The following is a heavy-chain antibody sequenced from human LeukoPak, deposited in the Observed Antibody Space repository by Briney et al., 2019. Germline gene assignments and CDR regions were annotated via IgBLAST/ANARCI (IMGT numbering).Heavy chain of an antibody. CDR3: AREEYYYGSGRPDRTWFDP. J-gene: IGHJ5*02. Sequence: EASVTVSCKASGYTFTGYYLHWVRQAPGQGLEWMGWINPNSGDTNYAQKFQGRVTITADESTSTAYMELSSLRSEDTAVYYCAREEYYYGSGRPDRTWFDPWGQGTLVTVSS. D-gene: IGHD3-10*01. CDR1: GYTFTGYY. CDR2: INPNSGDT. V-gene: IGHV1-2*02.